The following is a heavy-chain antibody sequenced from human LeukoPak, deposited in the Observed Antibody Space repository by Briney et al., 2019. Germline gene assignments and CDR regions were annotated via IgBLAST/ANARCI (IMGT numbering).Heavy chain of an antibody. CDR1: GFTVSSNY. Sequence: PGGSLRLSCAASGFTVSSNYMSWVRQAPGKGLEWVSVIYSGGSTYYADSVKGRFTISRDNSKNTLYLQMNSLRAEDTAVYYCARVVISYYYMDVWGKGTTVTVSS. V-gene: IGHV3-53*01. J-gene: IGHJ6*03. D-gene: IGHD3-22*01. CDR2: IYSGGST. CDR3: ARVVISYYYMDV.